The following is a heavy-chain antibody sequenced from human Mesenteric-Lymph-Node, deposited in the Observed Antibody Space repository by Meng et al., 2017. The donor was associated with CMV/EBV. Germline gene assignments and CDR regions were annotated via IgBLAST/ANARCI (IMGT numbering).Heavy chain of an antibody. Sequence: KASGYTFTSYAMHWVRQAPGQRLEWMGWINAGNGNTKYSQKFQGRVTITRDTSASTAYMELSSLRSEDTAVYYCARAVGLIGELDYWGQGTLVTVSS. V-gene: IGHV1-3*01. CDR2: INAGNGNT. CDR1: GYTFTSYA. CDR3: ARAVGLIGELDY. J-gene: IGHJ4*02. D-gene: IGHD3-22*01.